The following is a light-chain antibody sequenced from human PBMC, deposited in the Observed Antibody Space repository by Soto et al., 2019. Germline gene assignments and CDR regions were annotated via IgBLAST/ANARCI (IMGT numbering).Light chain of an antibody. V-gene: IGLV2-8*01. CDR2: EVS. Sequence: QSALTQPPSASGSPGQSVTISCTGTSSDIGAYIYASWYQQHPGKAPKLMISEVSRRPSGVPERFSGSKSGNTASLTVSGLQADDEAHYYCSSYAGSNNFVFGTGTKVTV. J-gene: IGLJ1*01. CDR1: SSDIGAYIY. CDR3: SSYAGSNNFV.